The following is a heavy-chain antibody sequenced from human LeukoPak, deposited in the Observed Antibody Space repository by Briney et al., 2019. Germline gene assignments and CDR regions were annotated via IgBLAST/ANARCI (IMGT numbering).Heavy chain of an antibody. J-gene: IGHJ4*02. V-gene: IGHV3-23*01. Sequence: GGSLRLSCAASGFTFSNYAMSWVRQAPGKGLEWVSAITGSDGTAYYADSVKGRFTISRDNSKNTLYLQMNSLRAEDTAVYYCAKSGSYFCYYIDYWGQGTLVTVPS. D-gene: IGHD1-26*01. CDR2: ITGSDGTA. CDR1: GFTFSNYA. CDR3: AKSGSYFCYYIDY.